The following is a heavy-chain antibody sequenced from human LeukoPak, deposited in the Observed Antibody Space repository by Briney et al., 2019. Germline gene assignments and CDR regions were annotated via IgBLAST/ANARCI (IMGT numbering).Heavy chain of an antibody. D-gene: IGHD3-10*01. CDR3: ARDLMSRDYYGSGLNWFDP. CDR1: GDSISSYH. V-gene: IGHV4-4*07. CDR2: IYSSGNT. Sequence: SETLSLTCTVSGDSISSYHWSWIRQPAGKGLEWVGRIYSSGNTIYNPSLKSRVTMSVDTSKNQFSLKLSSVTAADMAMYYCARDLMSRDYYGSGLNWFDPWGQGTLVTVSS. J-gene: IGHJ5*02.